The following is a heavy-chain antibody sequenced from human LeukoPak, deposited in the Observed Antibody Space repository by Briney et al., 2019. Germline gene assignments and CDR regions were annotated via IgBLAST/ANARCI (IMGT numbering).Heavy chain of an antibody. J-gene: IGHJ4*02. D-gene: IGHD2-15*01. Sequence: SETLSLTCTVSGGSISSYYWSWIRQPPGKGLEWIGYIYYSGSTNYNPSLKSRVTLSVDTSKNQFSLKLSSVTAADTAVYYCARGVVAATQIDYWGQGTLVTVSS. CDR2: IYYSGST. CDR1: GGSISSYY. CDR3: ARGVVAATQIDY. V-gene: IGHV4-59*12.